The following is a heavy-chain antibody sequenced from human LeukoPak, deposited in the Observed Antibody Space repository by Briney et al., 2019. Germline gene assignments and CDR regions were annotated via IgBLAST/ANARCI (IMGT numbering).Heavy chain of an antibody. V-gene: IGHV4-39*01. D-gene: IGHD3-10*01. J-gene: IGHJ4*02. Sequence: SETLSLTCTVSGGSISRSDSYWAWVRQPPGKGLEWIGRICFSRTTYYNPSLKSRVIMSIDTSKNHFSLKVASVTAADTAVYYCGRHFPETGRDEQPLEYWGQGSLFTVSS. CDR2: ICFSRTT. CDR3: GRHFPETGRDEQPLEY. CDR1: GGSISRSDSY.